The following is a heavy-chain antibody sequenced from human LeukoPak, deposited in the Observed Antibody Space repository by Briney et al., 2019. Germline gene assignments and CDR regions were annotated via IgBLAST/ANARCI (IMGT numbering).Heavy chain of an antibody. D-gene: IGHD3-10*01. CDR3: AKDAPLGGFGPFDY. J-gene: IGHJ4*02. CDR1: GFTFSSHG. CDR2: ISPSGGIT. V-gene: IGHV3-23*01. Sequence: GGSLRLSCAASGFTFSSHGMNWVRQAPGKGLEWVSGISPSGGITYYTDSVKGRFTISRDNSKNTLYLQLNSLRVEDTAVYYCAKDAPLGGFGPFDYWGQGTLVTVSS.